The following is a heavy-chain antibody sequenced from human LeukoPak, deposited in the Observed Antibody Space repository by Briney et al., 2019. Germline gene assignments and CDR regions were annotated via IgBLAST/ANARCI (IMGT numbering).Heavy chain of an antibody. Sequence: GGSLRLSCAASGFTFSSYEMSWVRQAPGKGLEWVSYISSSGSTIYYADSVKGRFTISRDNAKNSLYLQMNSLRAEDTAVYYCARDLGGVTAILDYWGQGTLVTVSS. CDR1: GFTFSSYE. J-gene: IGHJ4*02. D-gene: IGHD2-21*02. CDR3: ARDLGGVTAILDY. CDR2: ISSSGSTI. V-gene: IGHV3-48*03.